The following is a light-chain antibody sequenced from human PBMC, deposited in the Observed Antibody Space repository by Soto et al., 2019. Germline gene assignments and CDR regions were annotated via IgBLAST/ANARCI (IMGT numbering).Light chain of an antibody. CDR2: DAS. CDR3: QKCDYPPI. Sequence: DIQMTQSPSSLSASVGDRVTITCQASHDITSYLNWKQHKPGKAPKILIYDASILEAGVQSRFSGSGSGTDFTFTISSRQPEDVATYYCQKCDYPPIFGPGTTVDFK. V-gene: IGKV1-33*01. J-gene: IGKJ3*01. CDR1: HDITSY.